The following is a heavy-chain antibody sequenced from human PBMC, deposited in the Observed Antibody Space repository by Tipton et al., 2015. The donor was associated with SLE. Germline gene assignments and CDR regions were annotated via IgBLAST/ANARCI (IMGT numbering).Heavy chain of an antibody. CDR2: IGDGGTSI. J-gene: IGHJ3*02. Sequence: SLRLSCAASGFTFDEYGMRWVRQAPGKGLEWVSAIGDGGTSIYYADSVKGRFTISRENSKNTLYLQMNSLRAGDTAVYYCAKHQRKVPAANDAFDIWGQGTMVTVSS. V-gene: IGHV3-23*01. CDR1: GFTFDEYG. CDR3: AKHQRKVPAANDAFDI. D-gene: IGHD2-2*01.